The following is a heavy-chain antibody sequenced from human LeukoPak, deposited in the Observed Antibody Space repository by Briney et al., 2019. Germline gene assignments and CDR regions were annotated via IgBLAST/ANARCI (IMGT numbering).Heavy chain of an antibody. CDR1: GGSISSRAYY. J-gene: IGHJ5*02. D-gene: IGHD3-22*01. CDR3: ARDFPPYYYDSSGRDNWFDP. V-gene: IGHV4-39*07. CDR2: IYTSGST. Sequence: SGTLSLTCTVSGGSISSRAYYWGWIRQPPGKGLEWIGRIYTSGSTNYNPSLKSRVTMSVDTSKNQFSLKLSSVTAADTAVYYCARDFPPYYYDSSGRDNWFDPWGQGTLVTVSS.